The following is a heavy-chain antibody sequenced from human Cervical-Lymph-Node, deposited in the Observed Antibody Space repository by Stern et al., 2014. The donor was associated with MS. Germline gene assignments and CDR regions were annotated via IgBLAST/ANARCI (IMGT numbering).Heavy chain of an antibody. J-gene: IGHJ6*02. CDR1: GDTFINFG. D-gene: IGHD1-1*01. CDR2: FIPLFGTT. V-gene: IGHV1-69*01. CDR3: ARDNDDNGMDV. Sequence: QVQLGQSGADVKKPGSSVKVSCTASGDTFINFGISWVRQAPGQGLEWMGGFIPLFGTTEYAQKCQGRVTISADESATTVYMELSGLRSEDTAVYYCARDNDDNGMDVWGQGTTVTVTS.